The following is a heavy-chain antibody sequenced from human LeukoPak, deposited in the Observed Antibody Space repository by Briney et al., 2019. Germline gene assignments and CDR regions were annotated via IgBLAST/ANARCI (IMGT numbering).Heavy chain of an antibody. CDR2: IKNKANSYAT. J-gene: IGHJ4*02. CDR3: ADVGAGGDY. Sequence: GGSLRLSCAASGFTFSDHYMDWVRQAPGKGLEWVGQIKNKANSYATYYAASVKGRFIISRDDSQNLVFLQMNSLKTEDTAVYYCADVGAGGDYWGQGTLVTVSS. CDR1: GFTFSDHY. V-gene: IGHV3-72*01. D-gene: IGHD1-26*01.